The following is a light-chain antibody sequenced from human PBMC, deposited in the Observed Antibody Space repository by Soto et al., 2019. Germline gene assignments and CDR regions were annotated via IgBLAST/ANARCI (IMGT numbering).Light chain of an antibody. CDR1: SSDVGGYNH. J-gene: IGLJ2*01. CDR3: SSYTSTSTRVV. Sequence: QSALTQPASVSGSPGQSISISCTGSSSDVGGYNHVSWYQQHPGKAPKLLIYEVSNRPSGVSSRFSGSKSANTASLTISGLQAEDEADYYCSSYTSTSTRVVFGGGTEVTVL. CDR2: EVS. V-gene: IGLV2-14*01.